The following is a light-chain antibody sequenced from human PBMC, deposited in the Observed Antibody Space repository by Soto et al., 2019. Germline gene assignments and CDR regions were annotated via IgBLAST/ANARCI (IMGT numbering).Light chain of an antibody. J-gene: IGLJ2*01. V-gene: IGLV2-14*01. Sequence: QSALTQAASVSGSPGQSSTISCTGASSDFGDHKSVSWYQHHPGKAPKLIIYEVNYRPSGVSSRFSGSRSGNTASLTISGLQAEDEAHYYCSSSTDTSILFGGGTQLTVL. CDR3: SSSTDTSIL. CDR2: EVN. CDR1: SSDFGDHKS.